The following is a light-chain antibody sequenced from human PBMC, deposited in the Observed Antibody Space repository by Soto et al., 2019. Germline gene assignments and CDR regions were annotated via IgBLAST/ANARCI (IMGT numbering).Light chain of an antibody. V-gene: IGKV3-11*01. Sequence: ETVLTQSPATLSSSPGERATLSCRASQSAFSHLAWYQQKPGQAPRLLIYDASKRASGIPPKCSGSGSGTDFTLTISSLEPEDFAVYFCHHRSDWHPMCTFGLGTKVEIK. CDR2: DAS. CDR1: QSAFSH. CDR3: HHRSDWHPMCT. J-gene: IGKJ2*02.